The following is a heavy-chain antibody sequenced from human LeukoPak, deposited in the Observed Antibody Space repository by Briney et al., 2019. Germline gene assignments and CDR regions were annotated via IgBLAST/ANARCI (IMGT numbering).Heavy chain of an antibody. CDR2: ITGSGGNT. V-gene: IGHV3-23*01. CDR1: GFTFSSYA. D-gene: IGHD6-13*01. J-gene: IGHJ4*02. Sequence: GSLRLSCAASGFTFSSYAMSWVRQAPGKGLEWVSSITGSGGNTYFADSVKGRFTISRDNSKNTLYLQMNSLRAEDTALYYCGRGGSSWLYFFEYWGQGTPVTVSS. CDR3: GRGGSSWLYFFEY.